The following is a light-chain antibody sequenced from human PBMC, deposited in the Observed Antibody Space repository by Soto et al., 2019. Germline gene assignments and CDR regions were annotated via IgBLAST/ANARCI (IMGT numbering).Light chain of an antibody. V-gene: IGKV3-20*01. J-gene: IGKJ3*01. Sequence: EIELTPSPGTLSLSPGERATLSCRASQSVSSSYLAWYQQKPGQAPRLLIYGASGRATGIPDRFSGSGSGRDFSLIISRLEPEDFAVYYCQPYGSSPLFNFGHGTKVDIK. CDR1: QSVSSSY. CDR2: GAS. CDR3: QPYGSSPLFN.